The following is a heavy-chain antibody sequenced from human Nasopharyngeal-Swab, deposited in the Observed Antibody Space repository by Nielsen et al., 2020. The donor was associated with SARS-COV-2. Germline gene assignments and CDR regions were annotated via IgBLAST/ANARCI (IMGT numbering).Heavy chain of an antibody. Sequence: SETLSLTCTVSGGSISNYFWSWIRQPPGKGLEWIGYIYSSGNTDYNPSLKSRVTISVDTSKNQLSLKLTSVTAADTAVYYCARGRGTRSYFDYWGQGTQVTVSS. CDR1: GGSISNYF. CDR3: ARGRGTRSYFDY. J-gene: IGHJ4*02. CDR2: IYSSGNT. V-gene: IGHV4-59*01. D-gene: IGHD3/OR15-3a*01.